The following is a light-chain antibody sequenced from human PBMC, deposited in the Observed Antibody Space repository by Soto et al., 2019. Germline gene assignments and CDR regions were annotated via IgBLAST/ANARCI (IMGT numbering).Light chain of an antibody. CDR3: QQLNSFPIP. CDR1: QGIANF. V-gene: IGKV1-9*01. CDR2: GAS. J-gene: IGKJ3*01. Sequence: IQLTQSPSSLSASVGDRVTISCRASQGIANFLAWYQQKPGKAPKLLIYGASTLQSGVPSRFSGSGSGTDFNITIISLQPEDFATYYCQQLNSFPIPFGPGTKVDIK.